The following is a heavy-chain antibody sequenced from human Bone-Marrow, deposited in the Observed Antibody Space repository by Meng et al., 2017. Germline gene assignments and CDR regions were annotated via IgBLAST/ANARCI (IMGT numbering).Heavy chain of an antibody. D-gene: IGHD4-17*01. CDR3: TLTVTTQFDY. Sequence: EVQLVESGGGVVQPWGSLKLSCAASGFTFSGSAMHWVRQASGKGLEWVGRIRSKANSYATAYAASVKGRFTISRDDSKNTAYLQMNSLKTEDTAVYYCTLTVTTQFDYWGQGTLVTVSS. CDR1: GFTFSGSA. V-gene: IGHV3-73*02. J-gene: IGHJ4*02. CDR2: IRSKANSYAT.